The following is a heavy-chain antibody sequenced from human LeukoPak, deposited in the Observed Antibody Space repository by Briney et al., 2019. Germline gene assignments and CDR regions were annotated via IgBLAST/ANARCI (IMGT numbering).Heavy chain of an antibody. V-gene: IGHV1-2*02. CDR1: GYTFTGYY. CDR3: ATGFDARGY. J-gene: IGHJ4*02. D-gene: IGHD6-6*01. CDR2: INPNSGRT. Sequence: ASVKASCKASGYTFTGYYMHWVRQAPGQGLEWMGWINPNSGRTNYAQKFQGRVTMTRDTAISTSNMELSKLRSDDTTVYHCATGFDARGYWGQGTLVSVSS.